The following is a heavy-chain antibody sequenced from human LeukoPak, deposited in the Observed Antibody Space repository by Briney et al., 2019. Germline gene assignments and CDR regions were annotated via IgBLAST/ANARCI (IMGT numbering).Heavy chain of an antibody. D-gene: IGHD6-19*01. CDR1: GFTFDDYA. CDR3: AKDSAAGSHESFDY. CDR2: ISWNSGSI. Sequence: PGRSLRLSCAASGFTFDDYAMHWVRQAPGKGLEWVSGISWNSGSIGYADSVKGRFTISRDNAKNSLYLQMNSLRAEDTAMYYCAKDSAAGSHESFDYWGQGTLVTVS. V-gene: IGHV3-9*01. J-gene: IGHJ4*02.